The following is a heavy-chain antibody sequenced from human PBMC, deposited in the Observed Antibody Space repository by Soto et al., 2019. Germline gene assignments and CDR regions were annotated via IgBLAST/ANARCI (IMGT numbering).Heavy chain of an antibody. CDR3: ARHCCITIFGPFAY. D-gene: IGHD3-3*01. CDR2: IYYSGST. J-gene: IGHJ4*02. V-gene: IGHV4-39*01. Sequence: PETLSLTCTVSAGSISSSSYYWGWIRQPPGKGLEWIGSIYYSGSTYYTPSLKSRVTISVDTSKNQFSLKLSSVTAADTAAYYCARHCCITIFGPFAYWGQGTLVTVSS. CDR1: AGSISSSSYY.